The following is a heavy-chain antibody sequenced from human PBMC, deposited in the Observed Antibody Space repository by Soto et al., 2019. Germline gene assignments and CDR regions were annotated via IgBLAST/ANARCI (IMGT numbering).Heavy chain of an antibody. V-gene: IGHV3-21*01. Sequence: EVQLVESGGGLVKPGGSLRLSCAASGFTFSSYSMNWVRQAPGKGLEWVSSISSSSSDIYYADSVKGRFTISRDNAKNALCLQMNSLRAEDTAVYYCARAHSSSRPYIPWPFDYWGQGTLVTVSS. CDR2: ISSSSSDI. CDR1: GFTFSSYS. J-gene: IGHJ4*02. CDR3: ARAHSSSRPYIPWPFDY. D-gene: IGHD6-13*01.